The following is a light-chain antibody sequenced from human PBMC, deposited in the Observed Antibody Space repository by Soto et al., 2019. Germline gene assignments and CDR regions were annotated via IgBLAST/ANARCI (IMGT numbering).Light chain of an antibody. J-gene: IGKJ1*01. CDR3: QQYGSLVT. V-gene: IGKV3-20*01. CDR2: GTS. CDR1: QSVSSSY. Sequence: EIVLTQSPGTLSLSPGERATRSCRASQSVSSSYLAWYQHKPGRAPRLLIDGTSSRATGIPDRFSGSGSGTDFTLTISRLEPEDLAVYYCQQYGSLVTFGQGTKV.